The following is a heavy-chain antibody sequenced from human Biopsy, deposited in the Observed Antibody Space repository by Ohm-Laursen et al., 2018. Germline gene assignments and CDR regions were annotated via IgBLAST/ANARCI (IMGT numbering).Heavy chain of an antibody. D-gene: IGHD3-9*01. Sequence: SVKVSCNAPEGTFSNYGVNWVRQAPGQGLEWLGGNIPILGTGNYAQKFQDRVTVAADTSTSTATMELRGLRSDDTAVYYCATKLTGYFHHWGQGTLVIVSS. V-gene: IGHV1-69*06. CDR1: EGTFSNYG. CDR3: ATKLTGYFHH. CDR2: NIPILGTG. J-gene: IGHJ1*01.